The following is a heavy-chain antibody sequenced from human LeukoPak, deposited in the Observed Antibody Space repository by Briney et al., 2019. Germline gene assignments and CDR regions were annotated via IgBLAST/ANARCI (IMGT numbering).Heavy chain of an antibody. J-gene: IGHJ5*02. Sequence: SETLSLSCTVSGGSISSYYWSWIRQPSGKGLEWIGYIYYSGSTNYNPSLKSRVTISVDTSKNQFSLKLSSVTAADTAVYYCARERPYCSGGSCYEDNWFDPWGQGTLVTVSS. V-gene: IGHV4-59*01. D-gene: IGHD2-15*01. CDR2: IYYSGST. CDR3: ARERPYCSGGSCYEDNWFDP. CDR1: GGSISSYY.